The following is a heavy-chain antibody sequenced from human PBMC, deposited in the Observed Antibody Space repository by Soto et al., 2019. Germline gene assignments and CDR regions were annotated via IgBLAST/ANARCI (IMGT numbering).Heavy chain of an antibody. V-gene: IGHV1-3*05. Sequence: QVQLVQSGAEEKKPGSSVKVSCKASGYTFTSYAMHWVRQAPGQRLEWMGWINACNGNTKYSQKFQGRVTITRDTAASTADMELSSLRSEDTAVYYCARSSGYYLIDDDWGQGTLVTVSS. CDR1: GYTFTSYA. CDR3: ARSSGYYLIDDD. J-gene: IGHJ4*02. D-gene: IGHD3-22*01. CDR2: INACNGNT.